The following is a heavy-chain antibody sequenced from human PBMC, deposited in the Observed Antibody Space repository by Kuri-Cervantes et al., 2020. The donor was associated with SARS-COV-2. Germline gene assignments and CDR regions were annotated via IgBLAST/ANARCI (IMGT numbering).Heavy chain of an antibody. J-gene: IGHJ4*02. Sequence: SETLSLTCTVSGGSISSYYWSWIRQPAGKGLEWIGRIYTSGSTNYNPSLKSRVTISVDTSKNQFSLKLSSVTAADTAVYYCARGGYDSSGYYIFDFDYWARGPL. CDR1: GGSISSYY. CDR2: IYTSGST. CDR3: ARGGYDSSGYYIFDFDY. V-gene: IGHV4-4*07. D-gene: IGHD3-22*01.